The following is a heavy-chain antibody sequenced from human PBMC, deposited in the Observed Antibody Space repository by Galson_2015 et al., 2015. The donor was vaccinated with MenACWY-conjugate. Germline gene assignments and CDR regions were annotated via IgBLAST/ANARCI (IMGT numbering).Heavy chain of an antibody. CDR3: AEDSDYVWGRSYYFDY. V-gene: IGHV3-30*18. D-gene: IGHD3-16*01. CDR2: ITYDGGVS. Sequence: SLRLSCAASGFTFNHYGMHWVRQAPGKGLESVAVITYDGGVSYHADSVKGRFTISRDNSKDTLYLQMNSLRVEDTAIYYCAEDSDYVWGRSYYFDYWGPGTLVTVSS. J-gene: IGHJ4*02. CDR1: GFTFNHYG.